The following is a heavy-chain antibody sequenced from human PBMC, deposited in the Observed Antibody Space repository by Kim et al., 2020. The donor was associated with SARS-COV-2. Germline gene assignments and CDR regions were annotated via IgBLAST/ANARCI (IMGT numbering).Heavy chain of an antibody. CDR2: IYYSGST. D-gene: IGHD4-17*01. CDR1: GGSISSYY. V-gene: IGHV4-59*08. J-gene: IGHJ4*02. CDR3: AATTKDYGDNDGRTYYFDY. Sequence: SETLSLTCTVSGGSISSYYWSWIRQPPGKGLEWIGYIYYSGSTNYNPSLKSRVTISVDTSKNQFSLKLSSVTAADTAVYYCAATTKDYGDNDGRTYYFDYWGQGTLVTVSS.